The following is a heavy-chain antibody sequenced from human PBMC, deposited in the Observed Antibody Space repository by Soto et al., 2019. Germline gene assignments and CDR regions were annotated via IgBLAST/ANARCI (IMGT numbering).Heavy chain of an antibody. D-gene: IGHD3-16*02. CDR1: GGSISSGGYY. J-gene: IGHJ5*02. V-gene: IGHV4-31*03. CDR3: ARGGSYYVWGTYRTLSDNSFDP. CDR2: IYYSGST. Sequence: QVQLQESGPGLVKPSQTLSLTCTVSGGSISSGGYYWSWIRQHPGKGLEWIGYIYYSGSTYYNPSLKSRVTISVDTSKNQFSLKLSSVTAADTAVYYCARGGSYYVWGTYRTLSDNSFDPWGQGTLVTVSS.